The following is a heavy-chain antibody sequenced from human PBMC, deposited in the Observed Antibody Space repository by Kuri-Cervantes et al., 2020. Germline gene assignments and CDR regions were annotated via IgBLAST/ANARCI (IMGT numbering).Heavy chain of an antibody. D-gene: IGHD2-2*01. Sequence: GESLKISCAASGFTFSSYSMNWVRQAPGKGLEWASSISSSSSYIYYADSVKGRFTISRDNAKNSLYLQMNSLRAEDTAVYYCARVTQPAAVDYWGQGTLVTVSS. V-gene: IGHV3-21*01. CDR2: ISSSSSYI. CDR1: GFTFSSYS. J-gene: IGHJ4*02. CDR3: ARVTQPAAVDY.